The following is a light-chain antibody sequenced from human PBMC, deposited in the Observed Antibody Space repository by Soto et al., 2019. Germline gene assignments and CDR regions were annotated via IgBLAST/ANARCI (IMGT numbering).Light chain of an antibody. Sequence: QSALTQPPSVSGSPGQSVTISCTGTGSDVATYNRVSWYQQPPGTAPKLMIYEVSNRPSGVPDRFSGSKSGNTASLTISGLQAEDEADYYCSLYTSDSTFYVFGTGTKVTVL. V-gene: IGLV2-18*01. CDR1: GSDVATYNR. CDR2: EVS. CDR3: SLYTSDSTFYV. J-gene: IGLJ1*01.